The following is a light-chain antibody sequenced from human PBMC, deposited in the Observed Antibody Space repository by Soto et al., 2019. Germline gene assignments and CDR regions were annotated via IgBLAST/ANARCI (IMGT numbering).Light chain of an antibody. CDR3: QQYNTWPWT. Sequence: EPLMTQSPATLSVSPGARATLSCRASQTISSNLAWYQQKPGQAPRLLIFAASPRATGVPARFSGGGSGTLFTLTISSLQSEDFGVYYCQQYNTWPWTFGQGTKV. CDR2: AAS. CDR1: QTISSN. J-gene: IGKJ1*01. V-gene: IGKV3-15*01.